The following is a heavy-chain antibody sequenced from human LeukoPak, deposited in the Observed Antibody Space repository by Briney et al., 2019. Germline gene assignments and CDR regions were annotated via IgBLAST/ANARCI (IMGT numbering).Heavy chain of an antibody. CDR1: GGSISSSSYY. V-gene: IGHV4-39*07. CDR3: ARDRGSGSSWFDY. J-gene: IGHJ4*02. D-gene: IGHD6-13*01. Sequence: SETLSLTCTVSGGSISSSSYYWGWIRQPPGKGLEWIGSIYYSGSTYYNPSLKSRVTISVDTSKNQFSLKLSSVTAADTAVYYCARDRGSGSSWFDYWGQGTLVTVSS. CDR2: IYYSGST.